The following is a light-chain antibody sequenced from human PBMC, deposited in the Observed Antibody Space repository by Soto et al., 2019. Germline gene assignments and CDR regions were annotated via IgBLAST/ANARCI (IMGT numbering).Light chain of an antibody. CDR3: QQSSSNTRT. J-gene: IGKJ2*02. CDR2: AAS. Sequence: DIQMTQSPSSLSAAVGDRVTITCRASQTISNYLNWYQHKPGEAPKLLIYAASNLQSGVPSRFSGSGSGTDFTLTISSLQPEDFATYYCQQSSSNTRTFGPGTKVDI. V-gene: IGKV1-39*01. CDR1: QTISNY.